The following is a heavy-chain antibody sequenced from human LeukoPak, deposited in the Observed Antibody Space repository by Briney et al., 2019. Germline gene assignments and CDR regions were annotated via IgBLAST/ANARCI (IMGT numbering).Heavy chain of an antibody. CDR1: GDSMYSHY. Sequence: SETLSLTCSVSGDSMYSHYWSFIRQAAGTGLECIGRIHTSGTTYYNPSLKTQVTLSIDTSMNQFYLRLTSVTAADTAVFYCARGDYYDGGGRNWFDPWGQGTLVTVSS. J-gene: IGHJ5*02. V-gene: IGHV4-4*07. D-gene: IGHD3-3*01. CDR3: ARGDYYDGGGRNWFDP. CDR2: IHTSGTT.